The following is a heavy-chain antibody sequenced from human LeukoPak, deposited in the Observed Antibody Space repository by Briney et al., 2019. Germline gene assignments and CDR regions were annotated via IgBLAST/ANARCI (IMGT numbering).Heavy chain of an antibody. D-gene: IGHD3-22*01. CDR3: AASQTRIRDYYDSSGYYLDY. J-gene: IGHJ4*02. V-gene: IGHV3-23*01. CDR2: ISGSGGST. Sequence: GGSLRLSCAASGFTFSSYAMSWVRQAPGKGLEWVSAISGSGGSTYYADSVKGRFTISRDNSKNTLHLQMNSLRAEDTAVYYCAASQTRIRDYYDSSGYYLDYWGQGTLVTVSS. CDR1: GFTFSSYA.